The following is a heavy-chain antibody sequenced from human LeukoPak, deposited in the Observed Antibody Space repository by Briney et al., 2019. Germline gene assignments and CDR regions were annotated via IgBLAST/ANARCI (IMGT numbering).Heavy chain of an antibody. CDR2: INADGSTT. D-gene: IGHD5-18*01. Sequence: PGGSLRLSCAASGFTFSSYWMHWVRQAPGKGLVWVSRINADGSTTTYADSVKGRFTIFRDNAKNTLYLQMNSLRAEDTAVYYCARDYSYGLDYWGQGTLVTVSS. CDR3: ARDYSYGLDY. J-gene: IGHJ4*02. V-gene: IGHV3-74*01. CDR1: GFTFSSYW.